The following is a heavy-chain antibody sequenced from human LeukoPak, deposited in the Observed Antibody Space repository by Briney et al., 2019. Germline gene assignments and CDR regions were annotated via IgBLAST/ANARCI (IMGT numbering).Heavy chain of an antibody. Sequence: SETLSLTCVVYGYSISSGYHWGWIRQPPGKGLEWIGSVYRSGTTYYDPSLKSRVTISVDTSKNQISLKVRSVTAADTATYYCARENWVFDYWGQGILVTVSS. D-gene: IGHD7-27*01. CDR1: GYSISSGYH. J-gene: IGHJ4*02. V-gene: IGHV4-38-2*02. CDR3: ARENWVFDY. CDR2: VYRSGTT.